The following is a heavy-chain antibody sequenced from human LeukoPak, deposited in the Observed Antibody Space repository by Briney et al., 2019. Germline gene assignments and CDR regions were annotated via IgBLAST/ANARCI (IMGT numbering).Heavy chain of an antibody. D-gene: IGHD1-26*01. V-gene: IGHV3-43D*03. CDR1: GFTFDDFA. J-gene: IGHJ4*02. CDR3: VKNYHQGGSGTYFGS. Sequence: PGRSLRFSCAASGFTFDDFAMSWVRQAPGKGLEWVSLINWDARGTSYADYADSVEGRFTISRDNSKNSLFLQMNSLRAGDTALYYCVKNYHQGGSGTYFGSWGQGTLVTVSS. CDR2: INWDARGT.